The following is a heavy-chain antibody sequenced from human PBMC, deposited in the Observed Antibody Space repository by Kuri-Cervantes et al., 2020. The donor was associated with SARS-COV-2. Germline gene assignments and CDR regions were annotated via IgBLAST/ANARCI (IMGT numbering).Heavy chain of an antibody. CDR3: ASVEGVTPDY. CDR2: ISSSGNTI. CDR1: GFTFSSYE. V-gene: IGHV3-48*03. J-gene: IGHJ4*02. D-gene: IGHD5-18*01. Sequence: LSLTCAASGFTFSSYEMNWVRQAPGKGLEWVSYISSSGNTIYYADSVKDRFTISRDNAKNSLYLQMNSLRAEDTAVYYCASVEGVTPDYWGQGTLVTVSS.